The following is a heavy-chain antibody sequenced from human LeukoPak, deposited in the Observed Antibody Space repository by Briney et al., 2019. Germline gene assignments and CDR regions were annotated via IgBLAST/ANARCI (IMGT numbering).Heavy chain of an antibody. D-gene: IGHD2-15*01. V-gene: IGHV4-39*01. CDR1: GGSISSSSYY. CDR2: IYYSGST. J-gene: IGHJ5*02. CDR3: ARVVAARAWFDP. Sequence: PSETLSLTCTVSGGSISSSSYYWGWIRQPPGKGLEWFGSIYYSGSTYYNPSLKSRVPISVDTSKNQFSLKLSSVTAADTAVYYCARVVAARAWFDPWGQGTLVTVSS.